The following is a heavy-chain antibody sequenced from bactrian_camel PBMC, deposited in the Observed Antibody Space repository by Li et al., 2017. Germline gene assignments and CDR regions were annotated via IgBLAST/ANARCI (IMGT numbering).Heavy chain of an antibody. D-gene: IGHD2*01. CDR3: AKDPQSYHSGGYFSVDFGY. Sequence: DVQLVESGGGSARTGEALRLSCVASGFTFDEAHPGWYRQAPGDERDERELVSRINGDGSTYYADSVKDRFTISRDNAKNTLYLQLNSLKTEDTAMYYCAKDPQSYHSGGYFSVDFGYWGQGTQVTVS. CDR2: INGDGST. V-gene: IGHV3-1*01. CDR1: GFTFDEAH. J-gene: IGHJ6*01.